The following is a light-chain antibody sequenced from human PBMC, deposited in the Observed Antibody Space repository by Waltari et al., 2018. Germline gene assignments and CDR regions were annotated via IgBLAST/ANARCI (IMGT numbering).Light chain of an antibody. CDR2: YND. Sequence: QSVLTQPPSVSEAPRQRVTIPCSGRSSKIGNNAVNWYQQPPGKAPKLLIYYNDLLPSGVSDRFSGSKSGTSASLAISGLQSEDEADYYCAAWDDSLNGPVFGGGTKLTVV. CDR3: AAWDDSLNGPV. CDR1: SSKIGNNA. J-gene: IGLJ3*02. V-gene: IGLV1-36*01.